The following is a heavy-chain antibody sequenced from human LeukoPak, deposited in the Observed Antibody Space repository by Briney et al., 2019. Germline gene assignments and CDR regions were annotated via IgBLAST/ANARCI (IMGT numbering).Heavy chain of an antibody. Sequence: GESLKISCQGSGYDFTNYLIGWVRQMPGKGLAWMAVIYPDDSDTKYNPSFQGQVTISSDKSISTAYLQWSSLKASDTATYYCVRQADSSGWYYFDYWGPGTRVTVTS. CDR3: VRQADSSGWYYFDY. J-gene: IGHJ4*02. CDR1: GYDFTNYL. D-gene: IGHD6-19*01. V-gene: IGHV5-51*01. CDR2: IYPDDSDT.